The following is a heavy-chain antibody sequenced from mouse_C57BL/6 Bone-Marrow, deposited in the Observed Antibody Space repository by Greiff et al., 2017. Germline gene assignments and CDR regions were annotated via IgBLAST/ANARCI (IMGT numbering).Heavy chain of an antibody. J-gene: IGHJ3*01. Sequence: EVKLMESGGGLVNPGGSLKLSCAASGFTFSDYGMHWVRQAPEKGLEWVAYISSGSSTIYYADTVKGRFTISRDNAKNTLFLQMTSLRSEDTAMYYCARRVFAYWGQGTLVTVSA. CDR3: ARRVFAY. V-gene: IGHV5-17*01. CDR2: ISSGSSTI. CDR1: GFTFSDYG.